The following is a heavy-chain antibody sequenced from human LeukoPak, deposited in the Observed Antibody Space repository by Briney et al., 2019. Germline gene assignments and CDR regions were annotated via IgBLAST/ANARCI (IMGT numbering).Heavy chain of an antibody. CDR2: ISAYNGNT. J-gene: IGHJ4*02. D-gene: IGHD2-8*01. CDR3: ARDQIVLMVYGTDCYFDY. Sequence: ASVKVSCKASGYTFTSYGISWVRQAPGQGLEWMGWISAYNGNTNYAQKLQGRVTMTTDTSTSTAYMELRSLRSDDTAVYYCARDQIVLMVYGTDCYFDYWGQGTLVTVSS. CDR1: GYTFTSYG. V-gene: IGHV1-18*01.